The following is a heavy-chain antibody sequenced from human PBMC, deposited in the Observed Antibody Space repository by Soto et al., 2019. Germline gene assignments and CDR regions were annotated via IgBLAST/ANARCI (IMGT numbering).Heavy chain of an antibody. Sequence: PGGSLRLSFSASGFTFSDSCIGWVRQAPGKGLEWVSYISASGYRTYYADSVKGRFTISRDTSKNTLYLQTNSLRAEDTAMYYCAKMGRDAYKPIDSWGQGSLVTVSS. CDR3: AKMGRDAYKPIDS. CDR2: ISASGYRT. D-gene: IGHD3-16*01. CDR1: GFTFSDSC. V-gene: IGHV3-23*01. J-gene: IGHJ4*02.